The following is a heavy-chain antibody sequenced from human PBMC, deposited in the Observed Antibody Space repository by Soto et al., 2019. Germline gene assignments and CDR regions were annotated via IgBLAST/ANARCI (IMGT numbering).Heavy chain of an antibody. Sequence: QITLKESGPTLVKPTQTLTLTCSFSGSSLSTRGVGVGWIRQPPGEALEWLALIFWDDDKWYSPSLRRRLTIPEDNSKNQVVLTMTHMDPVDTATYYCAHRSRGYAYYFDQWGQGTLVTVSS. CDR1: GSSLSTRGVG. J-gene: IGHJ4*02. D-gene: IGHD5-12*01. CDR2: IFWDDDK. CDR3: AHRSRGYAYYFDQ. V-gene: IGHV2-5*02.